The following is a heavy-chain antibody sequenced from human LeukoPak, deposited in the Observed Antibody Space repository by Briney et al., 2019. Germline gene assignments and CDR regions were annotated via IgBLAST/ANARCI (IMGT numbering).Heavy chain of an antibody. CDR1: GFTFDDYA. CDR2: ISWNSGSI. CDR3: ARDPLVYM. D-gene: IGHD2-2*02. J-gene: IGHJ4*02. Sequence: GRSLRLSCAASGFTFDDYAMHWVRQAPGKGLEWVSGISWNSGSIGYADSVKGRFTISRDNAKNTVYLQMNSLRAEDTAVYYCARDPLVYMWGQGSLVTVSS. V-gene: IGHV3-9*01.